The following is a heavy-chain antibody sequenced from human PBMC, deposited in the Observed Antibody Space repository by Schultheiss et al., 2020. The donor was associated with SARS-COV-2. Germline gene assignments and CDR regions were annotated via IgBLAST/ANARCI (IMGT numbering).Heavy chain of an antibody. V-gene: IGHV1-8*02. CDR3: ARAHNIVVVPAAPYYYYGMDV. J-gene: IGHJ6*02. CDR2: MNPNSGNT. CDR1: GGTFSSYA. Sequence: ASVKVSCKASGGTFSSYAISWVRQATGQGLEWMGWMNPNSGNTGYAQKFQGRVTMTRNTSISTAYMELSSLRSEDTAVYYCARAHNIVVVPAAPYYYYGMDVWGQGTTVTVSS. D-gene: IGHD2-2*01.